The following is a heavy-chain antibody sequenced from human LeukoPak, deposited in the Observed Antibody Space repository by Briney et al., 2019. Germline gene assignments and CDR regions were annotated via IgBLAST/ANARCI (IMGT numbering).Heavy chain of an antibody. J-gene: IGHJ4*02. V-gene: IGHV3-23*01. D-gene: IGHD3-9*01. Sequence: GGSLRLSCAASGFTFSNYAMSWVRQAPGKGLEWVSDIGGSGGNTYYADSVKGRFTISRDNSKNTLYLQMNSLRAEDTAVYYCAKSDIITSYCDYGGQGTLVTVSS. CDR3: AKSDIITSYCDY. CDR1: GFTFSNYA. CDR2: IGGSGGNT.